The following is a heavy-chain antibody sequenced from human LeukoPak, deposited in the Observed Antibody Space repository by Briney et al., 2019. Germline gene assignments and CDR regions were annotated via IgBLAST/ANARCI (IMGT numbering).Heavy chain of an antibody. CDR2: INQGGREK. D-gene: IGHD3-10*01. V-gene: IGHV3-7*01. CDR3: ARSPREYGSGRELDY. CDR1: GFTFSSYW. J-gene: IGHJ4*02. Sequence: GGSLRLSCAASGFTFSSYWMSWVGQAAGKGLEGVANINQGGREKYHVASVKGRFNISRDNAKNSLYQQMNSLRAEDTAVYYCARSPREYGSGRELDYWGQGTLVSVSS.